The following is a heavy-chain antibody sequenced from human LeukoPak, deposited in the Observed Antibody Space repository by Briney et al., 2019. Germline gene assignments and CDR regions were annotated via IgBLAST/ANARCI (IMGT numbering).Heavy chain of an antibody. CDR2: ISTSGST. J-gene: IGHJ4*02. CDR1: AASISNYY. D-gene: IGHD3-22*01. Sequence: SETLSLTCAVSAASISNYYWSWIRQAPGKGLEWIGYISTSGSTNYNPSLKSRVSISLDTSKNRFSLNLNFVTAAETAVYYCASPRSGYRYTFDYWGQGALVTVSS. CDR3: ASPRSGYRYTFDY. V-gene: IGHV4-4*09.